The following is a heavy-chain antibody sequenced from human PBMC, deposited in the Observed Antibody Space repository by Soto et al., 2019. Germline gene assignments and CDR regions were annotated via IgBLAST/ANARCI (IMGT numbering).Heavy chain of an antibody. D-gene: IGHD6-13*01. CDR1: GYTFTSYA. V-gene: IGHV1-3*05. CDR3: ARDRSSGYSSSWYHY. Sequence: QVQLVQSGAEEKKPGASVKVSCKACGYTFTSYAMHWVRQAPGQRLEWMGWINAGNGNTKYSQKFQGRVTITRDTSASTAYMELSSLRSEDTAVYYCARDRSSGYSSSWYHYWGQGTLVTVSS. J-gene: IGHJ4*02. CDR2: INAGNGNT.